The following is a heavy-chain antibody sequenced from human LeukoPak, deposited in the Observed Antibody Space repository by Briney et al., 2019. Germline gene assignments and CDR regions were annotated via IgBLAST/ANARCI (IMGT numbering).Heavy chain of an antibody. CDR1: GYTFTSYG. CDR3: ASNGCSGGSCYSEFGIDY. J-gene: IGHJ4*02. CDR2: INPNSGGT. V-gene: IGHV1-2*02. D-gene: IGHD2-15*01. Sequence: ASVKVSCKASGYTFTSYGISWVRQAPGQGLEWMGWINPNSGGTNYAQKFQGRVTMTRDTSISTAYMELSRLRSDDTAVYYCASNGCSGGSCYSEFGIDYWGQGTLVTVSS.